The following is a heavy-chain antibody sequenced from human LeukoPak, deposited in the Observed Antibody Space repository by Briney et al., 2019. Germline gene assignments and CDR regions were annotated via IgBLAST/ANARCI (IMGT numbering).Heavy chain of an antibody. CDR1: GLTFDDYA. CDR2: ISSSSSTI. Sequence: SGGSLRLSCAASGLTFDDYAMNWVRQAPGKGLEWVSYISSSSSTIYYADSVKGRFTISRDNAKNSLYLQMNSLRAEDTAVYYCARVSLELDYWGQGTLVTVSS. V-gene: IGHV3-48*01. J-gene: IGHJ4*02. CDR3: ARVSLELDY. D-gene: IGHD1-1*01.